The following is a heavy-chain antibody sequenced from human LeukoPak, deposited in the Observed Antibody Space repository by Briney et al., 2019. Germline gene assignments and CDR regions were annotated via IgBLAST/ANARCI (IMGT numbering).Heavy chain of an antibody. D-gene: IGHD6-13*01. V-gene: IGHV1-46*01. Sequence: ASVKVSCKASGYTFTSYYMHWVRQAPGQGLEWMGIINPSGGSTSYAQKFQGRVTMTRDTSTSTVYMELSSLRSDDTAVYYCGTGGSSWSDAFDIWGQGTMVTVSS. CDR1: GYTFTSYY. CDR2: INPSGGST. J-gene: IGHJ3*02. CDR3: GTGGSSWSDAFDI.